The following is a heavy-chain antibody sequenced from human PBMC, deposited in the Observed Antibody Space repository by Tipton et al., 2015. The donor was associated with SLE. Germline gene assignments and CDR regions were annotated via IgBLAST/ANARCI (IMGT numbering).Heavy chain of an antibody. D-gene: IGHD2-15*01. CDR3: ARDLRGYSPYYYGLDV. V-gene: IGHV3-23*04. Sequence: QLVQSGGVVVQPGGSLRLSCAASGFTFSSYAMSWVRQAPGKGLEWVSAISGSGGSTYYADSVKGRFTISRDNSKNTLYLQMNSLRAEDTAVYYCARDLRGYSPYYYGLDVWGQGTTVTVSS. CDR2: ISGSGGST. CDR1: GFTFSSYA. J-gene: IGHJ6*02.